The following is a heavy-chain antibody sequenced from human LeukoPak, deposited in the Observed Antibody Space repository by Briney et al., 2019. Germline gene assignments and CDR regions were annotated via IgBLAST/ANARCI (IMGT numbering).Heavy chain of an antibody. CDR1: GFTFSSYW. CDR2: INTDGSRT. J-gene: IGHJ4*02. V-gene: IGHV3-74*01. D-gene: IGHD3-10*01. CDR3: ARGGAYYGSVNYFFDY. Sequence: GGSLRLSCAASGFTFSSYWMHWVRQAPGKGLVWVSRINTDGSRTNYADSVKGRFTFSRDNAKNTLYLQMNSLRAEDTAVYYCARGGAYYGSVNYFFDYWGQGTLVTVSS.